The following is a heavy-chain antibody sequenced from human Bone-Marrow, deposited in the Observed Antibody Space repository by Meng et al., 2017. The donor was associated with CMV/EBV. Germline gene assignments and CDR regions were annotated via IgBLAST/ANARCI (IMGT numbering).Heavy chain of an antibody. V-gene: IGHV3-30*04. J-gene: IGHJ6*02. Sequence: GGSLRLSCAASGFTFSSYAMRWVRQAPGKGLEWVAVISYDGSNKYYADSVKGRFTISRDNSKNTLYLQMNSLRAEDTAVYYCAKDYGYGSYYYYGMDVWGQGTTVTVSS. CDR1: GFTFSSYA. CDR2: ISYDGSNK. D-gene: IGHD5-18*01. CDR3: AKDYGYGSYYYYGMDV.